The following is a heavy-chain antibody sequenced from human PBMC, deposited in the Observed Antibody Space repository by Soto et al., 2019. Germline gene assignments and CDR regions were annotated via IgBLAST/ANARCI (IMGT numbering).Heavy chain of an antibody. D-gene: IGHD2-2*01. V-gene: IGHV3-73*02. Sequence: EVQLVESGGGLVQPGGSLKLSCAASGFTFSGSAMHWVRQASGKGLEWVGRIRSKANSYATAYAASVKGRFTISRDDYKNTAYLQMNRMKTEDTAVYYCTRGRATVRDIVVVPAAPMDVWGQGTTVTVSS. CDR3: TRGRATVRDIVVVPAAPMDV. CDR1: GFTFSGSA. CDR2: IRSKANSYAT. J-gene: IGHJ6*02.